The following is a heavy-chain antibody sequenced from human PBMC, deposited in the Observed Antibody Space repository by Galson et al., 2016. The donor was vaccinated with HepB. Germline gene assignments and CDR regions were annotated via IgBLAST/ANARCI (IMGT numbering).Heavy chain of an antibody. D-gene: IGHD3-16*01. CDR2: LFSTGPT. J-gene: IGHJ3*02. CDR1: GFSVSRTY. V-gene: IGHV3-53*01. CDR3: ARDFRGRESYNGFDI. Sequence: SLRLSCAASGFSVSRTYMSWVRQAPGKGLEWVSVLFSTGPTRYADSVKGRFTISRDNSNNTLHLQMNSLRPEDTAVYYCARDFRGRESYNGFDIWGQGTMVTVSS.